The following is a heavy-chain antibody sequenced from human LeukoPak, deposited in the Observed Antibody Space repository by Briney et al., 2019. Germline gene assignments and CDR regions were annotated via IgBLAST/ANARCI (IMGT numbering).Heavy chain of an antibody. Sequence: GGSLRLSCAASGFTFSSYAMTWVRQAPGKGLEWVSTLSGSGSNTYYADSVKGRFSISRDNSQSTLYLQMNSLRAEDMAVYYCAKFRAAAGPRDFDYWGQGTLVTVSS. V-gene: IGHV3-23*01. D-gene: IGHD6-13*01. J-gene: IGHJ4*02. CDR1: GFTFSSYA. CDR2: LSGSGSNT. CDR3: AKFRAAAGPRDFDY.